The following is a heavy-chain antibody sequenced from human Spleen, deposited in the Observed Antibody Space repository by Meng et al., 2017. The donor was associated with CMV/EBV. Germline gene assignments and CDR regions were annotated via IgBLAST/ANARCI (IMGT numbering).Heavy chain of an antibody. J-gene: IGHJ6*02. CDR1: GASISSYY. D-gene: IGHD1-26*01. V-gene: IGHV4-59*01. Sequence: SETLSLTCTVSGASISSYYWSWIRQPPGRGLEWIGNTHYSGSTNYNPSLKGRVTMSVATSEDQFSLRLNSVTAADTAVYYCARGHTNSGSFVGYYAMDVWGQGATVTVSS. CDR3: ARGHTNSGSFVGYYAMDV. CDR2: THYSGST.